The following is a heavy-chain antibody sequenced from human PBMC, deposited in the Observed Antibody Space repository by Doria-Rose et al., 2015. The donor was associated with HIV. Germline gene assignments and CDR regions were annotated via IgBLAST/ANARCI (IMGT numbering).Heavy chain of an antibody. D-gene: IGHD6-13*01. CDR2: IFSDDER. CDR1: GVSLSSPGMG. V-gene: IGHV2-26*01. CDR3: ARIKSSRWYHKYYFDF. Sequence: ESGPVLVKPTETLTLTCTVSGVSLSSPGMGVSWIRQPPGKALEWLVNIFSDDERSYKTSLKSRLTISRGTSKSQVVLTMTDMDPVGTATYYCARIKSSRWYHKYYFDFWGQGTLVIVSA. J-gene: IGHJ4*02.